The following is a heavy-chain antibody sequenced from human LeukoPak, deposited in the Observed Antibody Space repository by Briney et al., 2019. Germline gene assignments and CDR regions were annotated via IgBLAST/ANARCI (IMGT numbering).Heavy chain of an antibody. CDR2: IYPGDSDT. CDR1: GYSFTSYW. D-gene: IGHD3-22*01. J-gene: IGHJ4*02. Sequence: GESLKISCNGSGYSFTSYWIGWVRQMPGKGLEWMGIIYPGDSDTRYSPSFQGQVTISADKSISTAYLQWSSLKASDTAMYYCARQNYHDSSGYLCYFDYWGQGTLVTVSS. V-gene: IGHV5-51*01. CDR3: ARQNYHDSSGYLCYFDY.